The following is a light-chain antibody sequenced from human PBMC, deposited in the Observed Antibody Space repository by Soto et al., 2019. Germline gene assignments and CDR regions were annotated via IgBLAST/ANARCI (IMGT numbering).Light chain of an antibody. Sequence: EIVLTQSPGTLSLSPGERATLSCRARQSVSSSYVAGYLQKPGQAPRLLIYGASSRATCIPDRFSGSGSGTDFTLTISRLAPDHFPVYYCQQYGSSPRTFGQGTKVDIK. V-gene: IGKV3-20*01. CDR2: GAS. CDR3: QQYGSSPRT. J-gene: IGKJ1*01. CDR1: QSVSSSY.